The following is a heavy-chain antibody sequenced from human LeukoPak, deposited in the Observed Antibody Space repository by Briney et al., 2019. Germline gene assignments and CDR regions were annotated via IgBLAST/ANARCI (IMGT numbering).Heavy chain of an antibody. D-gene: IGHD5-12*01. CDR1: GFTFSSYW. CDR3: ARVIVATTLDY. CDR2: INSDGSST. Sequence: GGSLRLSCAASGFTFSSYWMHWVRQAPGKGLVWVSRINSDGSSTSYADSVKGRFTISRDNAKNSLYLQMNSLRAEDTAVYYCARVIVATTLDYWGQGTLVTVSS. J-gene: IGHJ4*02. V-gene: IGHV3-74*01.